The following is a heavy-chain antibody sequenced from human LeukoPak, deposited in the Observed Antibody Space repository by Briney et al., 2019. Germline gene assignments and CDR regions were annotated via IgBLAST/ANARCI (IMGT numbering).Heavy chain of an antibody. CDR1: GFTLSSYA. CDR3: ARLSRSGATYFYYGMDV. D-gene: IGHD3-22*01. CDR2: ISYDGSNK. J-gene: IGHJ6*02. V-gene: IGHV3-30-3*01. Sequence: GGSLRPSCAASGFTLSSYAMHWVRQAPGKGLEWVAVISYDGSNKYYADSVKGRFTISRDNSQNTVSLHMNSLKTEDTAVYFCARLSRSGATYFYYGMDVWGQGTTVIVTS.